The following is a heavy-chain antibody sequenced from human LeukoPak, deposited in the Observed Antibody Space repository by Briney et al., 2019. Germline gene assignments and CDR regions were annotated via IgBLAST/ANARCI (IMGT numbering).Heavy chain of an antibody. J-gene: IGHJ4*02. V-gene: IGHV3-21*01. CDR3: ARDSFSAYGSGSYYSFRLFDY. Sequence: GGSLRLSCAASGFTFSSYSMNWVRQAPGKGLEWVSSISSSSSYIYYADSVKGRFTISRDNAKNSLYLQMNSLRAEDTAVYYCARDSFSAYGSGSYYSFRLFDYWGQGILVTVSS. CDR1: GFTFSSYS. D-gene: IGHD3-10*01. CDR2: ISSSSSYI.